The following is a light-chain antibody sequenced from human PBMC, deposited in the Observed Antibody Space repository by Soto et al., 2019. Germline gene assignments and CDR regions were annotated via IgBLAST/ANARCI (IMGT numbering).Light chain of an antibody. Sequence: DLQMTQSPSTLSASVGDRVVITCRASQSITTWLAWYQQKPAKAPKLLISKASNLESEVPSRFSGSGSGTEFTLTISTLHPDDFATYYCQHYNNFPTFGQGTKLDIK. CDR3: QHYNNFPT. V-gene: IGKV1-5*03. CDR2: KAS. J-gene: IGKJ1*01. CDR1: QSITTW.